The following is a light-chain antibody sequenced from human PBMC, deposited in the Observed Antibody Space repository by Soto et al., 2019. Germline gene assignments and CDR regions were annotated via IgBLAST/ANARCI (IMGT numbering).Light chain of an antibody. J-gene: IGKJ5*01. CDR2: GAS. CDR3: QQYNSWPPIT. CDR1: QSVSSSY. Sequence: EIVLTQSPGTLSFSPGERATLSCRASQSVSSSYLAWYQQKPGQAPRLLIYGASSRATGIPDRFSGSGSGTEFTLTISSLQSEDFAVYYCQQYNSWPPITFGQGTRLEIK. V-gene: IGKV3-20*01.